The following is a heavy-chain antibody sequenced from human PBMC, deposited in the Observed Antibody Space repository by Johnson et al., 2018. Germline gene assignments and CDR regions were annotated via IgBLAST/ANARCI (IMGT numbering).Heavy chain of an antibody. CDR1: GFTFSSYS. Sequence: VQLVQSGGGLVKPGGSXRLSCAASGFTFSSYSMNWVRQAPGQGLEWVSSMSSSSSYIYYADSVKGRFSISRDNANTSLFLQMNSLRAEDTPVYYYARDLSSRWQRTQTYYYYYGMDVWGQGTTVTVSS. J-gene: IGHJ6*02. CDR3: ARDLSSRWQRTQTYYYYYGMDV. D-gene: IGHD6-13*01. CDR2: MSSSSSYI. V-gene: IGHV3-21*01.